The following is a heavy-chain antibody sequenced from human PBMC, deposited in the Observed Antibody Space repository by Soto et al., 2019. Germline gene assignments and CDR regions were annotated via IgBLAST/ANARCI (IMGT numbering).Heavy chain of an antibody. CDR3: AAGTTSYGYTY. D-gene: IGHD1-1*01. CDR1: GFTFSSYA. V-gene: IGHV3-23*01. Sequence: EVQLLESGGGLVQPGGSLRLSCAASGFTFSSYAMSWVRQTPGKGLEWVSLISGSGGDTYYADSVKGRLTISRDNSKNTLYLQMNSLGAEDPAVYYLAAGTTSYGYTYWGQGTLATVSS. CDR2: ISGSGGDT. J-gene: IGHJ4*02.